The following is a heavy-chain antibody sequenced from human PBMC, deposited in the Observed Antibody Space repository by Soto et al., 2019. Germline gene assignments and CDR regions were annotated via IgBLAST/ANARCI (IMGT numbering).Heavy chain of an antibody. J-gene: IGHJ6*02. V-gene: IGHV4-30-2*01. CDR1: GGSLTPPGFT. Sequence: SGTLCLTCTVSGGSLTPPGFTWSWMGQTPGKAPEWIGYVYHNGHAYPKPSLKSRVTISLDGAKNQFSLKMTSVTAADTGLYYCAARPHYYYGLGVWGQGTTVTV. CDR3: AARPHYYYGLGV. D-gene: IGHD3-10*01. CDR2: VYHNGHA.